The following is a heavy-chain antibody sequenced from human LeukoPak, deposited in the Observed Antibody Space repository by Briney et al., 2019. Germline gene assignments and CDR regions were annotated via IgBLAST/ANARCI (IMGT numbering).Heavy chain of an antibody. CDR2: INPSGGST. CDR1: GYTFTSYY. J-gene: IGHJ4*02. CDR3: AIEIQPSHWSALWPEGY. Sequence: ASVKVSCKASGYTFTSYYMHWVRQAPGQGLEWMGIINPSGGSTSYAQKFQGRVTMTRDTSTSTVYMELSSLRPEDTAVYYCAIEIQPSHWSALWPEGYWGQGTLVTVSS. D-gene: IGHD5-18*01. V-gene: IGHV1-46*01.